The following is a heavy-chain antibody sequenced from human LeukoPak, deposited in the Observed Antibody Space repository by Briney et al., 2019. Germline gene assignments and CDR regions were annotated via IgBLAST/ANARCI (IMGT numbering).Heavy chain of an antibody. CDR3: ASRRLDYYGSGVLDY. V-gene: IGHV3-30*04. CDR1: GFTFSSYA. CDR2: ISYDGSNK. Sequence: GGPLRLSCAASGFTFSSYAMHWVRQAPGKGLEWVAVISYDGSNKYYADSVKGRFTISRDNAKNSLYLQMNSLRAEDAAVYYCASRRLDYYGSGVLDYWGQGTLVTVSS. J-gene: IGHJ4*02. D-gene: IGHD3-10*01.